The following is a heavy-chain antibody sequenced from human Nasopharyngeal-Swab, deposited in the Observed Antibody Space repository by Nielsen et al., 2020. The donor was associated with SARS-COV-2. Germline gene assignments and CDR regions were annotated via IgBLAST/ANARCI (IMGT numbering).Heavy chain of an antibody. CDR2: INPSGGST. Sequence: ASVKESCKASTDTLISYYMNWVGQDPGQGVEGTVTINPSGGSTSYAQKFQGRVTMTRDTSTSTVYMELSSLRSEDTAVYYCTRDKGSEQYDYVWGSYRYLNWFDPWGQGTLVTVSS. D-gene: IGHD3-16*02. J-gene: IGHJ5*02. CDR1: TDTLISYY. V-gene: IGHV1-46*01. CDR3: TRDKGSEQYDYVWGSYRYLNWFDP.